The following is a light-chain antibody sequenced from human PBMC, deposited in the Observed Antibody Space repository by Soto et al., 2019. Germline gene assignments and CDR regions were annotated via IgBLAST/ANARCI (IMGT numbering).Light chain of an antibody. Sequence: DVQMTQSPSAMSASVGDRVTITCRASQDISRFVAWFQQKPGKAPERLIYDTSSLQPGVPSRFSGSGSWTELTLTISCLQPEDFATYYCLQHNSYPYTFGQGTKLEIK. CDR1: QDISRF. V-gene: IGKV1-17*03. CDR2: DTS. CDR3: LQHNSYPYT. J-gene: IGKJ2*01.